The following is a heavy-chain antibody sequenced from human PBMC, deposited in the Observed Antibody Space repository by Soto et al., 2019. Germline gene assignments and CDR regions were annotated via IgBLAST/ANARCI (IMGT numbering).Heavy chain of an antibody. CDR1: GFSFSSFS. CDR3: ARLGDYGSGSY. D-gene: IGHD3-10*01. CDR2: ISGGGTTT. V-gene: IGHV3-48*04. J-gene: IGHJ4*02. Sequence: EVHLVESGGDLVQPGGSLRLSCAASGFSFSSFSMNWVRQAPGKGLEWVSYISGGGTTTYYADSVKGRFTISRDDGKNSLHLQMNSLQAEDTAVYYCARLGDYGSGSYWGQGTLVTVSS.